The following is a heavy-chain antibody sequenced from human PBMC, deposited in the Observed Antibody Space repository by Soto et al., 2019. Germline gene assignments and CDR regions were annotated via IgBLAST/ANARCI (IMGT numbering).Heavy chain of an antibody. CDR2: IYWDDDK. CDR3: IHSRCGGDCLRSYSSHYYYGFDV. J-gene: IGHJ6*04. D-gene: IGHD2-21*02. CDR1: GFSLNTGGLG. V-gene: IGHV2-5*02. Sequence: QITLKASGPTLVKPTQTLTLTCSVSGFSLNTGGLGVGWIRQPPGKALEWLALIYWDDDKRYSPTLRNRLSINKDTSYILVVFTMTNMDPVDTATYYCIHSRCGGDCLRSYSSHYYYGFDVWGKGSTVTVSS.